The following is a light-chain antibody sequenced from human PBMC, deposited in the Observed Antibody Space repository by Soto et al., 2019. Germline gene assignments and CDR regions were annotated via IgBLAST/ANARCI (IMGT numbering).Light chain of an antibody. CDR3: QQYGSSPRT. Sequence: EIVLTQSPGTLSLSPGERATLSCRASQSVRSSYLSWYQQKPGQAPRLLMYGASSRATGIPDRFSGSGSGTDFTLTISRLEPEDFAVYYCQQYGSSPRTFGQGTKVDTK. J-gene: IGKJ1*01. V-gene: IGKV3-20*01. CDR2: GAS. CDR1: QSVRSSY.